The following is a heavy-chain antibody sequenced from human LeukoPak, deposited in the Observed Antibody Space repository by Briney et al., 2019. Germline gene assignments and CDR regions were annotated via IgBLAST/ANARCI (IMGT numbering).Heavy chain of an antibody. CDR2: FHNSRTT. Sequence: PSETLSLTCTVSGGSISGYSWTWIRQPPGQGLEWIGYFHNSRTTSYNPSLTGRVTMSVDTSKNQFSLKLSSVTAADTAMYYCAREGRQDYVYFDHWGQGSLVTVSS. CDR3: AREGRQDYVYFDH. D-gene: IGHD4-17*01. V-gene: IGHV4-59*01. CDR1: GGSISGYS. J-gene: IGHJ4*02.